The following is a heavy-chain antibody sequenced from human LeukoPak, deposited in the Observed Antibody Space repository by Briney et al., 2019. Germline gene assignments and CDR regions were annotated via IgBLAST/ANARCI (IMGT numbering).Heavy chain of an antibody. D-gene: IGHD3-10*01. Sequence: SETLSLTCAVYGGSFSGYYWSWIRQPPGKGLEWIGEINHSGSTNYNPSLKSRVTISVDTSKNQFSLKLSSVTAADTAAYYCARGRGRMDVWGKGTTVTVSS. CDR1: GGSFSGYY. CDR3: ARGRGRMDV. V-gene: IGHV4-34*01. J-gene: IGHJ6*03. CDR2: INHSGST.